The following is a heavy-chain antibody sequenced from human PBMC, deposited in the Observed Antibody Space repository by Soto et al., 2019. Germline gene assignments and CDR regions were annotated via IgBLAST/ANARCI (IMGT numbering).Heavy chain of an antibody. J-gene: IGHJ6*02. D-gene: IGHD3-3*01. CDR1: GYSFTSYW. Sequence: GESLKISCKGSGYSFTSYWISWVRQMPGKVLEWMGRIDPSDSYTNYSPSFQGHVTISADKSISTAYLQWSSLKASDTAMYYCARARPGDYDFWSGYSEGRYGMDVWGQGXTVTVYS. CDR2: IDPSDSYT. V-gene: IGHV5-10-1*01. CDR3: ARARPGDYDFWSGYSEGRYGMDV.